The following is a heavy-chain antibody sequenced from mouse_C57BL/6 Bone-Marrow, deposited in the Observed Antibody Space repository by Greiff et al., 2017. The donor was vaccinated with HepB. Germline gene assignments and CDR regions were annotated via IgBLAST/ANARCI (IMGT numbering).Heavy chain of an antibody. J-gene: IGHJ2*01. CDR2: IYPRSGNT. D-gene: IGHD1-1*01. CDR1: GYTFTSYG. V-gene: IGHV1-81*01. CDR3: ARRTDYYGSSYGY. Sequence: VMLVESGAELARPGASVKLSCKASGYTFTSYGISWVKQRTGQGLEWIGEIYPRSGNTYYNEKFKGKATLTADKSSSTAYMELRSLTSEDSAVYFCARRTDYYGSSYGYWGQGTTLTVSS.